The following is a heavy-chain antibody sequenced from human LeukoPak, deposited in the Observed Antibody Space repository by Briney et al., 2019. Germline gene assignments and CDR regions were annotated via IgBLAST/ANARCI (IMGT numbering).Heavy chain of an antibody. D-gene: IGHD1-26*01. CDR1: GFTFSSYK. CDR2: ISPDGSTT. V-gene: IGHV3-74*01. Sequence: GGSLRLSCAASGFTFSSYKMNWVRQAPGKGLVWASVISPDGSTTNYAEPVKGRFTISRDNAKNTLYLQMNSLRAEDTAVYYCARPVGTTVSVDYWGQGTLVTVSS. J-gene: IGHJ4*02. CDR3: ARPVGTTVSVDY.